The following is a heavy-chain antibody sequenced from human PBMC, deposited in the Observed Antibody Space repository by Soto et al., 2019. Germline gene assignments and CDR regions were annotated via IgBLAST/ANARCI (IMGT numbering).Heavy chain of an antibody. CDR1: GFTVSSNY. CDR3: ARGRYYYDSSGPQAVNFDY. J-gene: IGHJ4*02. V-gene: IGHV3-53*01. D-gene: IGHD3-22*01. CDR2: IYSGGST. Sequence: PGGSLRLSCAASGFTVSSNYMSWVRQAPGKGLEWVSVIYSGGSTYYADSVKGRFTISRDNSKNTLYLQMNSLRAEDTAVYYCARGRYYYDSSGPQAVNFDYWGQGTLVTVSS.